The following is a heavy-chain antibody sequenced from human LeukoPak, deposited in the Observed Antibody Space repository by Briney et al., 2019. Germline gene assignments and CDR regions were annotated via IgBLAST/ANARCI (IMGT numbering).Heavy chain of an antibody. D-gene: IGHD6-13*01. J-gene: IGHJ1*01. CDR3: ARDWPTIAAAGTIPEYFQH. CDR2: IGSSSSYI. V-gene: IGHV3-21*01. Sequence: PGGSLRLSCAASGFTFSSYSMNWVRQAPGKGLEWVSSIGSSSSYIYYADSVKGRFTISRDNAKNSLYLQMNSLRAEDTAVYYCARDWPTIAAAGTIPEYFQHWGQGTLVTVSS. CDR1: GFTFSSYS.